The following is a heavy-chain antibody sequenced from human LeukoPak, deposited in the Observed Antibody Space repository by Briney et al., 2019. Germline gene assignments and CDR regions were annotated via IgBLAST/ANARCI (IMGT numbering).Heavy chain of an antibody. V-gene: IGHV3-21*01. CDR3: ARDCYDSSGYYYNRMFDY. CDR1: RFTFHAYD. Sequence: GGSLRLSCEASRFTFHAYDMMWVRQAPGKGLEWVSSISSSSGYIYYADSVKGRFTISRDNAKNSLYLQMNSLRAEDTAVYYCARDCYDSSGYYYNRMFDYWGQGTLVTVSS. CDR2: ISSSSGYI. D-gene: IGHD3-22*01. J-gene: IGHJ4*02.